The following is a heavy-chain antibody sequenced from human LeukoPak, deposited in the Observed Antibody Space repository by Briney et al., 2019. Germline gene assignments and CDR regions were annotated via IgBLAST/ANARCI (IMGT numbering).Heavy chain of an antibody. D-gene: IGHD3-22*01. V-gene: IGHV3-23*01. CDR2: ISGSGGST. CDR1: GFTLSSYA. Sequence: PGGSLRLSCAASGFTLSSYAMSWVRQAPGKGLEWVSAISGSGGSTYYADSVKGRFTISRDNSKNTLYLQMNSLRAEDTAVYYCAKHPSAAHYYDSSGYSYYYYGMDVWGQGTTVTVSS. CDR3: AKHPSAAHYYDSSGYSYYYYGMDV. J-gene: IGHJ6*02.